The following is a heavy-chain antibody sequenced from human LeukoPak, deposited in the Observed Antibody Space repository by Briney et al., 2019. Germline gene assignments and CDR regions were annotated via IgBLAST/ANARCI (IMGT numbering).Heavy chain of an antibody. CDR1: GGSINYYY. CDR2: ISYSGTT. CDR3: ARAHSSGFYGDY. D-gene: IGHD6-19*01. J-gene: IGHJ4*02. Sequence: SETLSLTCTVSGGSINYYYWSWIRQPPGGGLEWIGYISYSGTTNYNPSLKSRVTISIDTSKNQFSLRLSSVTAADTAVYYCARAHSSGFYGDYWGQGTLVTVSS. V-gene: IGHV4-59*01.